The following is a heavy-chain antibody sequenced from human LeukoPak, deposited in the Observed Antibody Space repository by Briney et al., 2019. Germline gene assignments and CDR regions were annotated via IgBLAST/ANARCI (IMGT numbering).Heavy chain of an antibody. V-gene: IGHV3-30*18. CDR1: GFTFSNYG. J-gene: IGHJ4*02. D-gene: IGHD6-13*01. CDR2: ISFDGSAK. CDR3: AKDRVTAAGYYFDY. Sequence: GRSLRLSCAASGFTFSNYGMHWVRQAPGKGLEWVSVISFDGSAKYYADSVKGRFTISRDNSKNTPYLQMTSLRAEDTAVYYCAKDRVTAAGYYFDYWGQGTLVTVSS.